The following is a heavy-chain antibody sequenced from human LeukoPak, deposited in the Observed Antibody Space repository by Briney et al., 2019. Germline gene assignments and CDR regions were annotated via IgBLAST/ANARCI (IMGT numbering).Heavy chain of an antibody. V-gene: IGHV3-30*04. CDR3: AELGITMIGGV. J-gene: IGHJ6*04. D-gene: IGHD3-10*02. Sequence: PGRSLRLFCAASGFTFSSYAMHWVRQAPGKGLEWVALISYDGSDKYYADSVKGRFTISRDNAKNSLYLQMNSLRAEDTAVYYCAELGITMIGGVWGKGTTVTISS. CDR1: GFTFSSYA. CDR2: ISYDGSDK.